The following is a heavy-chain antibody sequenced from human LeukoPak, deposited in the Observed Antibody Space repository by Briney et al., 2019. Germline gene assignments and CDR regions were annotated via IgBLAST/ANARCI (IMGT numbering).Heavy chain of an antibody. CDR3: ARRYCTDGVCYLVS. V-gene: IGHV4-59*12. CDR2: IYFTGST. D-gene: IGHD2-8*01. Sequence: SETLSLTCTVSGGSISSYYWSWIRQPPGKGLEWIGYIYFTGSTNYNPSLKSRVSMSVDTSNNQFSLKLSSVTAADTAVYYCARRYCTDGVCYLVSWGQGTLVTVSS. CDR1: GGSISSYY. J-gene: IGHJ5*02.